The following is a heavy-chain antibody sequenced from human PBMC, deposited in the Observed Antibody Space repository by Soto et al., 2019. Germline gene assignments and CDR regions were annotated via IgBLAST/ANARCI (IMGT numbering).Heavy chain of an antibody. D-gene: IGHD3-3*02. CDR2: ISGSGGST. J-gene: IGHJ3*02. CDR1: GFTFSSYA. CDR3: AKFGAYLGDAFDI. Sequence: EVQLLESGGGLVQPGGSLRLSCAASGFTFSSYAMSWVRQAPGKGLEWVSAISGSGGSTYYADSVKGRFTISRDNSNNTLYLQMNSLRAEDTAVYYCAKFGAYLGDAFDIWGQGTMVTVSS. V-gene: IGHV3-23*01.